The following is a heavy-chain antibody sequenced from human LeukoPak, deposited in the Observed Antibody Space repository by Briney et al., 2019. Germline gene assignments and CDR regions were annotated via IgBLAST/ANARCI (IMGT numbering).Heavy chain of an antibody. Sequence: PGGSLRLSCAASGFTFDDYGMSWVRQAPGKGLEWVSGINWNGGSTGYADSVKGRSTISRDNAKNSLYLQMNSLRAEDTAVYYCARGEIPTREVDVWGKGTTVTISS. CDR1: GFTFDDYG. V-gene: IGHV3-20*04. D-gene: IGHD1-26*01. CDR3: ARGEIPTREVDV. CDR2: INWNGGST. J-gene: IGHJ6*04.